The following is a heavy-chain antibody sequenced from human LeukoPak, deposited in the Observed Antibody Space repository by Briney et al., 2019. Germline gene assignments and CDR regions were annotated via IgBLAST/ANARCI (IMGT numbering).Heavy chain of an antibody. V-gene: IGHV1-69*05. J-gene: IGHJ4*02. CDR1: GGTFSSSA. CDR3: ASWSDYFDY. CDR2: IIPIFGTA. Sequence: SVELSCKASGGTFSSSAISWVRQAPGQGLEWMGRIIPIFGTANYAQKFQGRVTITTNESTSTAYMELSSLRPEDTAVYYCASWSDYFDYWGQGTLDTVSS.